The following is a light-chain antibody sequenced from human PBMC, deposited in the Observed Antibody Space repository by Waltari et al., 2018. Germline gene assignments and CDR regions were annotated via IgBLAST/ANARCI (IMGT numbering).Light chain of an antibody. V-gene: IGLV2-11*01. CDR3: CSYAGSYVV. J-gene: IGLJ2*01. CDR1: SSDVVGYNF. Sequence: QSALPHPPPVSGLLGRSATISCPGPSSDVVGYNFVSWYQQHPGKAPKLMIYDVSKRPSGVPDRFSGSKSGNTASLTISGLQAEDEADYYCCSYAGSYVVFGGGTKLTVL. CDR2: DVS.